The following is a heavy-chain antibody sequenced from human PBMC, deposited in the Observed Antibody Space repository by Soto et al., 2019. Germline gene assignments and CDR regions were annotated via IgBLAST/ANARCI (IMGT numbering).Heavy chain of an antibody. CDR3: ARERGQIDY. J-gene: IGHJ4*02. Sequence: GGSLRLSCAASGFTFSSYGMQWVRRAPGKGLEWVAVIWHDGSNQYYADSVKGRFTISRDNSNNILYLQLNSLRAEDTAVYYCARERGQIDYWGQGIQVTVSS. CDR1: GFTFSSYG. CDR2: IWHDGSNQ. V-gene: IGHV3-33*01.